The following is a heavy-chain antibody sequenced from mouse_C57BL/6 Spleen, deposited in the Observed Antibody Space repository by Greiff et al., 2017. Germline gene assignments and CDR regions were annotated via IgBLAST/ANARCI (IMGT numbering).Heavy chain of an antibody. V-gene: IGHV5-4*01. CDR2: ISDGGSCT. CDR3: EREGDGYYYFDY. Sequence: EVQGVESGGGLVKPRGSLKLSCAASGFTFSSYAMPWVRQTPEKRLEWVATISDGGSCTYYPDNVKGRFTISRDNAKNTLYLEMSHLKSEETAMYYGEREGDGYYYFDYWGQGTTLTVSS. J-gene: IGHJ2*01. CDR1: GFTFSSYA. D-gene: IGHD2-3*01.